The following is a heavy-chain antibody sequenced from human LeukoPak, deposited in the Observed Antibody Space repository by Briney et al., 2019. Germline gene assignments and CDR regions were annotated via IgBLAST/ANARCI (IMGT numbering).Heavy chain of an antibody. CDR1: GGSISTSAYY. D-gene: IGHD2-2*02. CDR2: IYYSGST. CDR3: ARSPSSSTTYYTFEY. V-gene: IGHV4-61*05. Sequence: SETLSVTCIVSGGSISTSAYYWGWIRQPPGEGLQWIGYIYYSGSTNYNPSLKSRVTISVDTSKNQFSLKLSSVTAADTAVYYCARSPSSSTTYYTFEYWGLGTLVTVSS. J-gene: IGHJ4*02.